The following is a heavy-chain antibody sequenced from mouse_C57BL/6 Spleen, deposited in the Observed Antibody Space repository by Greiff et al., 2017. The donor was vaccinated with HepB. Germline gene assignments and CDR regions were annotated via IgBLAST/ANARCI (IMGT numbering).Heavy chain of an antibody. V-gene: IGHV5-15*01. CDR1: GFTFSDYG. CDR2: ISNLAYSI. D-gene: IGHD3-2*02. CDR3: ARQNSSGYDYAMDY. J-gene: IGHJ4*01. Sequence: EVQLVESGGGLVQPGGSLKLSCAASGFTFSDYGMAWVRQAPRKGPEWVAFISNLAYSIYYADTVTGRFTISRENAKNTLYLEMSSLRSEDTAMYYCARQNSSGYDYAMDYWGQGTSVTVSS.